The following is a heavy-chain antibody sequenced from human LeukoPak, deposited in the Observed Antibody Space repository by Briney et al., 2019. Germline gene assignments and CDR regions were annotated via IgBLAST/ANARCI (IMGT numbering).Heavy chain of an antibody. CDR2: IYYSGST. CDR1: GGSISSGDYY. Sequence: SETLSLTCTVSGGSISSGDYYWSWIRQPPGKGLEWIGYIYYSGSTYYNPSLKSRVTISVDTSKNQFSLKLSSVTAADTAVYYCARSRPEGKQQLGLFDYWGQGILVTVSS. D-gene: IGHD6-13*01. CDR3: ARSRPEGKQQLGLFDY. J-gene: IGHJ4*02. V-gene: IGHV4-30-4*01.